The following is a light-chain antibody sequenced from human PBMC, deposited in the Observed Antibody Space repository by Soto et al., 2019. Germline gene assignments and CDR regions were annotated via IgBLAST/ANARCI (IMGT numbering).Light chain of an antibody. CDR3: QVWDSSSDHF. V-gene: IGLV3-21*04. CDR2: YDS. CDR1: NIGSKR. J-gene: IGLJ1*01. Sequence: SYELTQPPSVSVAPGKTARITCGGNNIGSKRVHWYQQKPGQAPVLVIYYDSDRPSGIPERFSGSNSGNTATLTISRVEAGDEADYYCQVWDSSSDHFFGTGTKLTVL.